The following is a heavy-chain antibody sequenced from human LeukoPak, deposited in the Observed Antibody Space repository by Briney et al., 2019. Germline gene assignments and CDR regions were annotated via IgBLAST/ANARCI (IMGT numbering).Heavy chain of an antibody. V-gene: IGHV4-59*01. CDR2: IYYSGST. J-gene: IGHJ4*02. Sequence: SETLSLTCTVSGGPISSYYWSWIRQPPGKGLEWIGYIYYSGSTNYNPSLKSRVTISVDTSKNQFSLKLSSVTAADTAVYYCAREKVLGIAAAGRLDYFDYWGQGTLVTVSS. CDR3: AREKVLGIAAAGRLDYFDY. D-gene: IGHD6-13*01. CDR1: GGPISSYY.